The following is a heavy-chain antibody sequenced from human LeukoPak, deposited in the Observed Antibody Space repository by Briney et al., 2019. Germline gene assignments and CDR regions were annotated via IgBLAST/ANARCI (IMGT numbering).Heavy chain of an antibody. CDR3: AKDRPSYSSGWYVIDP. CDR2: ISGSGGST. J-gene: IGHJ5*02. V-gene: IGHV3-23*01. D-gene: IGHD6-19*01. CDR1: GFAFSSYA. Sequence: PGGSLRLSCAASGFAFSSYAMSWVRQAPGKGLEWVSAISGSGGSTYYADSVKGRFTISRDNSKNTLYLQMNSLRAEDTAVYYCAKDRPSYSSGWYVIDPWGQGTLVTVSS.